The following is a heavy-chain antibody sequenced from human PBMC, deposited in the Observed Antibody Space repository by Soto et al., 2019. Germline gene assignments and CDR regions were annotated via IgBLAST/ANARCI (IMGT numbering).Heavy chain of an antibody. CDR1: GGSISSGDYY. CDR2: IYYSGTT. Sequence: QVQLQESGPGLVKPSQTLSLTCAVSGGSISSGDYYWTWIRQPPGKGLEWIGYIYYSGTTYYNPSLXXRXTXXVDTSKNQFSLKLTSVTAADTAVYYCASQSGYFDCWGQGTLVTVSS. D-gene: IGHD3-3*01. CDR3: ASQSGYFDC. V-gene: IGHV4-30-4*01. J-gene: IGHJ4*02.